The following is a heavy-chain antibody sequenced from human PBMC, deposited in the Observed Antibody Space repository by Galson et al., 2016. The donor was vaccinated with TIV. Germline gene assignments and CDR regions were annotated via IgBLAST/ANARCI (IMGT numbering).Heavy chain of an antibody. CDR1: GFTFSDYY. V-gene: IGHV3-11*01. Sequence: SLRLSCAASGFTFSDYYMSWIRQAPGKGLEWVSYIGSSGIAIYYADSVKGRFTISRDNAKNSLYLQMNSLRAEDTAVYYCARDYSITYCYTDPIRFDFWGQGTLGTVSS. CDR3: ARDYSITYCYTDPIRFDF. J-gene: IGHJ4*02. D-gene: IGHD1-14*01. CDR2: IGSSGIAI.